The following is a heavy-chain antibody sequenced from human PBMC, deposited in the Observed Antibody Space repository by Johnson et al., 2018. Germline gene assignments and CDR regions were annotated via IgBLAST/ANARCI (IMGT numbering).Heavy chain of an antibody. CDR3: ARVRTTGYYYYMDV. J-gene: IGHJ6*03. Sequence: QVQLVQSGGDLVKXGGSXRLXCVASGFTFRSYGMHWVRQAPGKGLEWVAVISYDGNTKYYLASMQGRITISRDNSMDVAFLEISSLRHEDTAVYYCARVRTTGYYYYMDVWGKGTTVTVSS. CDR1: GFTFRSYG. V-gene: IGHV3-30*03. CDR2: ISYDGNTK. D-gene: IGHD4-17*01.